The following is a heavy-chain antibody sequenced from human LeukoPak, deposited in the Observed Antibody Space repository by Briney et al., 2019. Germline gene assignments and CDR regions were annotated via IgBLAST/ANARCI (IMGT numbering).Heavy chain of an antibody. CDR1: GGSISGYY. Sequence: KPSETQSLTCTVSGGSISGYYWSWIRQPPGKGLEWIGYIHYSGSTDYNPSLKSRVTISADTSKNQFSLRVSSVTAADAAVYYCARNFERTRGWFDPWGQGTLVTVSS. V-gene: IGHV4-59*01. J-gene: IGHJ5*02. CDR2: IHYSGST. CDR3: ARNFERTRGWFDP. D-gene: IGHD2-2*01.